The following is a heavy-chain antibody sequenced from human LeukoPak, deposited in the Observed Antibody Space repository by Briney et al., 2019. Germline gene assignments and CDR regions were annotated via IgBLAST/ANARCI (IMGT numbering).Heavy chain of an antibody. CDR1: GDSISSGAFY. D-gene: IGHD2-15*01. J-gene: IGHJ6*02. CDR3: ARIRCSGGSCYPYYYYGMDV. Sequence: SQTLSLTCAVSGDSISSGAFYWSWIRQPPGKGLEWIGEINHSGSTNYNPSLKSRVTISVDTSKNQFSLKLSSVTAADTAVYYCARIRCSGGSCYPYYYYGMDVWGQGTTVTVSS. V-gene: IGHV4-30-2*01. CDR2: INHSGST.